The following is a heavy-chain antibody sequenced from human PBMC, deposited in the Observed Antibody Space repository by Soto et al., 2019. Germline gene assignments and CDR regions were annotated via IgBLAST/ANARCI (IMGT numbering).Heavy chain of an antibody. CDR1: GGTFGSYT. CDR3: ATPEIDYGDHLDY. J-gene: IGHJ4*02. V-gene: IGHV1-69*02. D-gene: IGHD4-17*01. Sequence: QVQLVQSGAEVKKPGSSVKVSCKASGGTFGSYTISWVRQAPGQGLEWMGRIIPILGIANYAQKFQGRVTITADKSTSTAYMELSSLRSEDTAVYYCATPEIDYGDHLDYWGQGTLVTVSS. CDR2: IIPILGIA.